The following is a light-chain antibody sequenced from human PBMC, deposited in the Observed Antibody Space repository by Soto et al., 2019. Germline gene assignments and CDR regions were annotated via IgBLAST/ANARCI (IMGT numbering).Light chain of an antibody. CDR1: QSVRSSY. CDR2: GAS. CDR3: QQYGSSPRT. V-gene: IGKV3-20*01. J-gene: IGKJ1*01. Sequence: EVVLTQSPGTLSLSPGERATLSCRASQSVRSSYLAWYQQKPGQAPRLLIYGASSRATGIPDRFSGSGSGTDFTLTSSRLEPEDFAVYYCQQYGSSPRTFGQGTKVETK.